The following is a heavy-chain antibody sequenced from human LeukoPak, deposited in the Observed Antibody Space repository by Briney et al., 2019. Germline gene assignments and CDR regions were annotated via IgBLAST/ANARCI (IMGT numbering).Heavy chain of an antibody. CDR1: GFTFSSYA. CDR2: ISGSGGST. CDR3: AKDRSYYDSSGYYYFDY. J-gene: IGHJ4*02. Sequence: GGSLRLSCAASGFTFSSYAMSWVRQVPGKGLEWVSAISGSGGSTYYADSVKGRFTISRDNSKNTLYLQMNSLRAEDTAVYYCAKDRSYYDSSGYYYFDYWGQGTLVTVSS. D-gene: IGHD3-22*01. V-gene: IGHV3-23*01.